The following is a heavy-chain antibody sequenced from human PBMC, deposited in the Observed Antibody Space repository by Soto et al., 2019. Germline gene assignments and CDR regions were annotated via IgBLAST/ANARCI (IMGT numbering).Heavy chain of an antibody. CDR1: GGSFSGYY. Sequence: QVQLQQWGAGLLKPSETLSLTCAVYGGSFSGYYWSWIRQPPGKGLEWIGEINHSGSTNYNPSLKGRVTSSVDTSKNQCALKLSSVTAADTAVYYCARGVSQDIVVVPAAISPGIYYFDYWGQGTLVTVSS. CDR2: INHSGST. D-gene: IGHD2-2*01. V-gene: IGHV4-34*01. J-gene: IGHJ4*02. CDR3: ARGVSQDIVVVPAAISPGIYYFDY.